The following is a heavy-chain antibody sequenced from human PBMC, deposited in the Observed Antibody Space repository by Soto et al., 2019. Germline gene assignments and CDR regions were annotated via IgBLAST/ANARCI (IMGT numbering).Heavy chain of an antibody. V-gene: IGHV1-69*13. D-gene: IGHD6-13*01. Sequence: ASVKVSCKASGGTFSSYAISWVRQAPGQGLEWMGGIIPIFGTANYAQKFQGRVTITADESTSTAYMELSSLRSEDTAVYYCARESLIAAAGTYYYYYGMDVWGQGTTVTVSS. J-gene: IGHJ6*02. CDR2: IIPIFGTA. CDR3: ARESLIAAAGTYYYYYGMDV. CDR1: GGTFSSYA.